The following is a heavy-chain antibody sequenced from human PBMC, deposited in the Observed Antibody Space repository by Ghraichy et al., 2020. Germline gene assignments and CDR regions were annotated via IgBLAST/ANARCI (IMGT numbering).Heavy chain of an antibody. CDR3: ARHLFSGYYYGSGSDFRFDP. V-gene: IGHV4-59*01. D-gene: IGHD3-10*01. Sequence: SETLSLTCTVSGDSISSYYWSWIRQPPGKGLEWIGYIHHSGNTNNNPSLKSRVTISLDTSKNQCSLRLNSVTAADTAVYYCARHLFSGYYYGSGSDFRFDPWGHGTLVTVSS. CDR1: GDSISSYY. CDR2: IHHSGNT. J-gene: IGHJ5*02.